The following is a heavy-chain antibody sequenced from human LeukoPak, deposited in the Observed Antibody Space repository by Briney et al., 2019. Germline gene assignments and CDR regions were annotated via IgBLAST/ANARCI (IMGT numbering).Heavy chain of an antibody. Sequence: PGRSLRLSCAASGFTFSSYGMHWVRQAPGKGLEWVAVISYDGSNKYYADSVKGRFTISRDNSKNTLYLQMNSLRAEDTAVYYCAKDRFGDYGVLDYWGQGTLVTVSS. V-gene: IGHV3-30*18. D-gene: IGHD4-17*01. CDR2: ISYDGSNK. CDR3: AKDRFGDYGVLDY. J-gene: IGHJ4*02. CDR1: GFTFSSYG.